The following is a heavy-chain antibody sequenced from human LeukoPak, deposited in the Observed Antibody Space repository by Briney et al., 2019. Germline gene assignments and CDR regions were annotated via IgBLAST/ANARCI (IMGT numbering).Heavy chain of an antibody. V-gene: IGHV4-61*01. CDR1: GGSTSSSSHY. CDR2: IYYSGST. D-gene: IGHD6-6*01. Sequence: SETLSLTCTVSGGSTSSSSHYWGWIRQPPGKGLEWIGYIYYSGSTNYNPSLKSRVTISVDTSKNQFSLKLSSVTAADTAVYYCARDSSSSGLTDYWGQGTLVTVSS. CDR3: ARDSSSSGLTDY. J-gene: IGHJ4*02.